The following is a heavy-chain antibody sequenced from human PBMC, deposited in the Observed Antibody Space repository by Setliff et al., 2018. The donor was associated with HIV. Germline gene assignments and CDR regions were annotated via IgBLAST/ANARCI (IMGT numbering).Heavy chain of an antibody. CDR2: IIPMYGVT. V-gene: IGHV1-69*05. Sequence: SVKVSCKASGGTFSSYVISWVRQAPGQGPEWMGGIIPMYGVTNYAQKFQGRVTITTDESTSTAYMELRSLRSDDTAVYYCARASPYGGNWYFDLWGRGTLVTVSS. D-gene: IGHD2-15*01. J-gene: IGHJ2*01. CDR3: ARASPYGGNWYFDL. CDR1: GGTFSSYV.